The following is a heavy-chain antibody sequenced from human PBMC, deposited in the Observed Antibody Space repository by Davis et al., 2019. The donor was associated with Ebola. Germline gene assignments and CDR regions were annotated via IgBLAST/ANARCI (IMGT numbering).Heavy chain of an antibody. CDR2: IRSKAYGGTT. D-gene: IGHD6-13*01. CDR1: GFTFGDYA. Sequence: SLKISCTASGFTFGDYAMSWFRQAPGKGLEWVGFIRSKAYGGTTEYAASVKGRFTISRDDSKSIAYLQMNSLKTEDTAVYYCTRSIAAAGTDLSFDYWGQGTLVTVSS. V-gene: IGHV3-49*03. CDR3: TRSIAAAGTDLSFDY. J-gene: IGHJ4*02.